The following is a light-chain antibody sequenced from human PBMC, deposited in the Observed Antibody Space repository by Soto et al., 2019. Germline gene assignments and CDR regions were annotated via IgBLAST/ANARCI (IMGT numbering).Light chain of an antibody. CDR3: QLRTSWPPWT. J-gene: IGKJ1*01. V-gene: IGKV3-11*01. CDR2: DAS. Sequence: EIVLTQSPATLSLSPGERATLSCRASQSVSRNLAWYQQKPGQAPRLLFYDASNRATGIPARFSGSGSGTDFTLTISSLEPEDFAVYYCQLRTSWPPWTFGQGTKVEIK. CDR1: QSVSRN.